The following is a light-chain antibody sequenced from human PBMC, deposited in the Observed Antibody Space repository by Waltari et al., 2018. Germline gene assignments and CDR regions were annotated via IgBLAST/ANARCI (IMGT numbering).Light chain of an antibody. J-gene: IGKJ4*01. CDR1: QSVDTF. Sequence: EIVLTQSPASLSLSPGEKATPSCRASQSVDTFFVWYQQTPGQPPRLLIYDAYKRATGIPARFSGSGSGTDFTLSISSLEPEDFAVYYCQQCSSWPLTFGGGTRVEIK. V-gene: IGKV3-11*01. CDR2: DAY. CDR3: QQCSSWPLT.